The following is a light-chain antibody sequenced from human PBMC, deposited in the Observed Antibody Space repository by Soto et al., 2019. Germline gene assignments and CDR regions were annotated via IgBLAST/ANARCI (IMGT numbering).Light chain of an antibody. Sequence: EIVLTQSPGTLSLSPGERGTLSCRASQSVTSSYLAWYQQKPGQAPRLLIYGASSRATGVPDRFSGSGSGTDFNLTISRLEPEDFAVYYCQQYGTFPRTFGQGTNVEMK. CDR1: QSVTSSY. CDR3: QQYGTFPRT. J-gene: IGKJ1*01. V-gene: IGKV3-20*01. CDR2: GAS.